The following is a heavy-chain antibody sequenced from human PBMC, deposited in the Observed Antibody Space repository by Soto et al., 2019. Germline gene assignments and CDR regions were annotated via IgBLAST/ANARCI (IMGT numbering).Heavy chain of an antibody. CDR2: IYYSGST. D-gene: IGHD3-22*01. CDR1: GGSISSYY. V-gene: IGHV4-59*06. Sequence: SETLSLTCTVSGGSISSYYWSWIRQHPGKGLEWIGYIYYSGSTYYNPSLKSRVTISVDTSKNQFSLKLSSVTAADTAVYYCARIYYDSSGDYFDYWGQGTLVTVSS. J-gene: IGHJ4*02. CDR3: ARIYYDSSGDYFDY.